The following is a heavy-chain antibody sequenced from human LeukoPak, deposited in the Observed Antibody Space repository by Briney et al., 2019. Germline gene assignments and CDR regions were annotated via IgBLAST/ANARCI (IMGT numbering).Heavy chain of an antibody. J-gene: IGHJ4*02. D-gene: IGHD1-7*01. CDR1: VGSISSSTSY. V-gene: IGHV4-61*02. CDR3: ARDSVTGTTRIDY. CDR2: IYTSGRT. Sequence: SETLSLTCTVSVGSISSSTSYWSWIRQPAGTGLEWIGRIYTSGRTDYNPSLKSRVTISINTSKNQFSLDLTSVTAADTAVYYCARDSVTGTTRIDYWGQGTLVTVSS.